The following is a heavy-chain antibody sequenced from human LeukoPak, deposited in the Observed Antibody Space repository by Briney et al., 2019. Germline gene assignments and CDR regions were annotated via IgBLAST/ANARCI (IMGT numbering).Heavy chain of an antibody. Sequence: GGSLRLSCAASGFTFSSYAMSWVRQAPGKGLEWVSAISSSGGSTYYADSVKGRFTISRDNSKNTLYLQMNSLRAEDTAVYYCAKDLGVGATPEYFQHWGQGTLVTVSS. D-gene: IGHD1-26*01. V-gene: IGHV3-23*01. CDR1: GFTFSSYA. CDR2: ISSSGGST. J-gene: IGHJ1*01. CDR3: AKDLGVGATPEYFQH.